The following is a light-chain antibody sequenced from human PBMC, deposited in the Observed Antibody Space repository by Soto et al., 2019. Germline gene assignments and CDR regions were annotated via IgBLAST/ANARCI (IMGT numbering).Light chain of an antibody. Sequence: ASVGDRVTITCRASQSISSYLNWYQQKPGKAPKLLIYAASSLQSGVPSRFSGSGSGTDFTLTISSLQPEDFATYYCQQSYSTPRTFGQGTKVDIK. V-gene: IGKV1-39*01. CDR3: QQSYSTPRT. CDR1: QSISSY. J-gene: IGKJ1*01. CDR2: AAS.